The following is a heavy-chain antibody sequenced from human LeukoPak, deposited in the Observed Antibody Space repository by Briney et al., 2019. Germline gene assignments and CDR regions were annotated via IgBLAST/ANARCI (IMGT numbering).Heavy chain of an antibody. CDR3: TRVGYIDEGIDY. Sequence: DPGGSLRLSCVASGFPFSSYWMTWVRQAPGKGLEWVANIKQDGSKKSYVDSVKGRFTISRDNAKNSLYLHMNSLRAEDTAIYYCTRVGYIDEGIDYWGQGTLVTVSS. D-gene: IGHD5-24*01. J-gene: IGHJ4*02. V-gene: IGHV3-7*04. CDR1: GFPFSSYW. CDR2: IKQDGSKK.